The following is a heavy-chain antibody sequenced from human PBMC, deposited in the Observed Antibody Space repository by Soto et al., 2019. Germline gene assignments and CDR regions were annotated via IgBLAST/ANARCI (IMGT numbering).Heavy chain of an antibody. CDR2: IYYSGST. CDR1: GGSISSGGYY. CDR3: AASCVGCGGFNYYGMDV. V-gene: IGHV4-31*01. J-gene: IGHJ6*02. Sequence: QVQLQESGPGLVKPSQTLSLTCTVSGGSISSGGYYWSWIRQHPGKGLEWIGYIYYSGSTYYNPSRKSPVTISVETSKNQCSLKLSSVTAADTAVYYCAASCVGCGGFNYYGMDVWGQGTTVTVSS. D-gene: IGHD2-21*01.